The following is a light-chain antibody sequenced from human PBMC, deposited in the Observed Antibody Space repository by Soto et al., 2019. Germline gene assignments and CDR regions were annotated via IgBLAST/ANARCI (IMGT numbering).Light chain of an antibody. Sequence: EIEMTQSPATLSVSPGERATLSCRASQSVSSNLAWYQQKPGQAPRLLIYGASTRATGIPARFSGSGSGTESTLTISSLQSEDFAVYYRQQYNNWPPYTFGQGTKLEIK. V-gene: IGKV3-15*01. J-gene: IGKJ2*01. CDR1: QSVSSN. CDR3: QQYNNWPPYT. CDR2: GAS.